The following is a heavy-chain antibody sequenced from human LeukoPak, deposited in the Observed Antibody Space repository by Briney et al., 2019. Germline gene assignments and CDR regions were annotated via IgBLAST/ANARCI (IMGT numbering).Heavy chain of an antibody. Sequence: PSETLSLTCTVSGVSIRSSYYYWGWIRQPPGKGLEWIGSIYDSGSTYYNPSLKSRVTISVDTSKNQFPLKLSSVTAADTAVYYCARAYGDYVDWFDPWGQGTLVTVSS. CDR3: ARAYGDYVDWFDP. J-gene: IGHJ5*02. CDR1: GVSIRSSYYY. D-gene: IGHD4-17*01. CDR2: IYDSGST. V-gene: IGHV4-39*06.